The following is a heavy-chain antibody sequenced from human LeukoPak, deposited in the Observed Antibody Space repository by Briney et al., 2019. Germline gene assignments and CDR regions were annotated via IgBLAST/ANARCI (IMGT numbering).Heavy chain of an antibody. CDR2: ISGSGGST. V-gene: IGHV3-23*01. D-gene: IGHD6-19*01. CDR1: GFTFSSYA. CDR3: AKSGSGSIAVAGTDY. Sequence: GGSLRLSCAASGFTFSSYAMSWVRQAPGKGLEWVSAISGSGGSTYYADSVKGRFTISRDNSKNTLYLQMNSLRAEDTAVYYCAKSGSGSIAVAGTDYWGQGTLVTVSS. J-gene: IGHJ4*02.